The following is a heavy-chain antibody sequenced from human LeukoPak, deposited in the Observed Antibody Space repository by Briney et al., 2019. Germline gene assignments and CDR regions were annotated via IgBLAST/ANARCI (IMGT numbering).Heavy chain of an antibody. CDR1: GFTFSSYW. J-gene: IGHJ4*02. CDR3: ARDGAIAVAGTLY. Sequence: GGSLRLSCAASGFTFSSYWMSWVRQAPGKGLEWVANIKQDGSEKYYVDSVKGRFTISRDNAKNSLYLQMNSLRAEDTAVYYCARDGAIAVAGTLYWGQGTLVTVSS. D-gene: IGHD6-19*01. V-gene: IGHV3-7*01. CDR2: IKQDGSEK.